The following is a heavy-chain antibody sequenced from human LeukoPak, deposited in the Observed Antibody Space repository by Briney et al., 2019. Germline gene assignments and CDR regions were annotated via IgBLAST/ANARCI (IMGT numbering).Heavy chain of an antibody. J-gene: IGHJ4*02. CDR1: GFTFSSYP. Sequence: GGSLRLSCVGSGFTFSSYPMHWVRQAPDKGLEYLSAILGNGHASFYADSVKGRFTISRDNSKNTLYLQMGNLRADDMAVYYCARDSSSGYSFDSWGQGTLVTVSS. D-gene: IGHD6-19*01. CDR2: ILGNGHAS. CDR3: ARDSSSGYSFDS. V-gene: IGHV3-64*02.